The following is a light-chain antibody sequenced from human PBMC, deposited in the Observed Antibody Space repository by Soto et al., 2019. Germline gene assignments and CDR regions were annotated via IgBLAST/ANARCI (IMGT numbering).Light chain of an antibody. V-gene: IGKV3-20*01. Sequence: EIVLTQSPGTLSLSPGERAALSCRASQSVTSSSLAWYQQKPGQAPRLLIYGASSRATGVPDRFSGSGSGTDFTLTISRLVPEDFAVYYCQQYGNSPYTFGQGTKLEIK. CDR2: GAS. J-gene: IGKJ2*01. CDR1: QSVTSSS. CDR3: QQYGNSPYT.